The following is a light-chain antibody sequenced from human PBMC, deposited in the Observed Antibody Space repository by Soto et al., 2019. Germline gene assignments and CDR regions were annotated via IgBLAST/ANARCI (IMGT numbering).Light chain of an antibody. CDR2: GNS. Sequence: QSGLTPPRSVSGASGQRVTIYCTGSSSNIGAGYDVHWYQQLPGTAPKLLIYGNSNRPSGGPDRFSGSKSGTSASLAITGLQAEDEADYYCQSYDSSLSGYVFGTGTKVTVL. CDR1: SSNIGAGYD. V-gene: IGLV1-40*01. J-gene: IGLJ1*01. CDR3: QSYDSSLSGYV.